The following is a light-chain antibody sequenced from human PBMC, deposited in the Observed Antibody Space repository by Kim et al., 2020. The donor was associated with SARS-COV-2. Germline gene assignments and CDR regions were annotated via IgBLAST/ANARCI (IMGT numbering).Light chain of an antibody. CDR1: SSDVGGYNY. CDR2: EVN. V-gene: IGLV2-8*01. Sequence: QSALTQPPSASGSPGPSVTISCTGTSSDVGGYNYVSWYQQHPGKAPKLMIYEVNKRPSGVPDRFSGSKSGNTASLTVSGRQAEGEAEYYCSSYAGSNNYVFGTGTKVTVL. CDR3: SSYAGSNNYV. J-gene: IGLJ1*01.